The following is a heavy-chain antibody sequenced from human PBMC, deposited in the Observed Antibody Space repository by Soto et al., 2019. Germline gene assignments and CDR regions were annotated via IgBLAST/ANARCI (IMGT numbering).Heavy chain of an antibody. CDR3: ARGAVAGYWYFDL. CDR1: GFTFSSYG. Sequence: QVQLVESGGGVVQPGRSLRLSCAASGFTFSSYGMHWVRQAPGKGLEWVAVIWYDGSNKYYADSVKGRFTISRDNSKNKLYLQMNSLRAEDTAVYYCARGAVAGYWYFDLWGRGTLVTVSS. J-gene: IGHJ2*01. CDR2: IWYDGSNK. D-gene: IGHD6-19*01. V-gene: IGHV3-33*01.